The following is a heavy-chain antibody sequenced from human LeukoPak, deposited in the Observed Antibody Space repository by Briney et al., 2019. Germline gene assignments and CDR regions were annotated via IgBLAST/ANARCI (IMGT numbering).Heavy chain of an antibody. J-gene: IGHJ4*02. D-gene: IGHD4-23*01. CDR3: ARHMLGGKRSFDS. V-gene: IGHV4-39*01. Sequence: PSQTLSLTCTVSGGSISSGSYYWGWIRQPPGKGLEWIGSIYYSGSTYYNPSLKSRVTISVDTSKNQFSLKLSSVTAADTAVYYCARHMLGGKRSFDSWGQGTLSPSPQ. CDR2: IYYSGST. CDR1: GGSISSGSYY.